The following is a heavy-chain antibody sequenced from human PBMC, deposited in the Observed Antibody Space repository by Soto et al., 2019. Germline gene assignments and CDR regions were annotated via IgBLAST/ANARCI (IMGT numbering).Heavy chain of an antibody. D-gene: IGHD2-15*01. CDR3: ARSLCSSGGSCYSAYYYYYYGMDV. J-gene: IGHJ6*02. Sequence: ASVKVSCKASGYTFTSYDINWVRQATGQGLEWMGWMNPNSGNTGYAQKFQGRVTMTRNTSISTAYMELSSLRSEDTAVYYCARSLCSSGGSCYSAYYYYYYGMDVWGQGTTVTVSS. V-gene: IGHV1-8*01. CDR1: GYTFTSYD. CDR2: MNPNSGNT.